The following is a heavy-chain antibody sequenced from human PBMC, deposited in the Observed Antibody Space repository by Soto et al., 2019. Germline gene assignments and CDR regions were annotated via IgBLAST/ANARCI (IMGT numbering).Heavy chain of an antibody. CDR1: GYTFTSYA. V-gene: IGHV1-3*05. CDR3: ARDPWNYVSGWFDP. D-gene: IGHD1-7*01. J-gene: IGHJ5*02. CDR2: INAGNGNT. Sequence: QVQLVQSGAEEKKPGASVKVSCKASGYTFTSYAMHWVRQAPGQRLEWMGWINAGNGNTKYSQKFQGRVTITRDTSASTAYMKLSSLRSEDTAVYYCARDPWNYVSGWFDPWGQGTLVTVSS.